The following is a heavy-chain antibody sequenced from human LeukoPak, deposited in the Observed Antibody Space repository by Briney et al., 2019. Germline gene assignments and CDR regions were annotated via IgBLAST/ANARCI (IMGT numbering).Heavy chain of an antibody. J-gene: IGHJ5*02. Sequence: SETLSLTCTVSGGSISSGSYYWSWIRQPAGKGLEWIGRIYTSGSTNYNPSLKSRVTISVDTSKNQFSLKLSSVTAADTAVYYCARDGMYYYDSSGYYYQYNWFDPWGQGTLVTVSS. CDR1: GGSISSGSYY. D-gene: IGHD3-22*01. V-gene: IGHV4-61*02. CDR2: IYTSGST. CDR3: ARDGMYYYDSSGYYYQYNWFDP.